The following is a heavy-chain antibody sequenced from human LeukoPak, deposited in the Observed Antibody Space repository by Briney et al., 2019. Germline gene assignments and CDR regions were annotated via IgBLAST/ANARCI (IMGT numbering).Heavy chain of an antibody. CDR2: ISISGDTT. CDR3: ANEIRPNDY. CDR1: GFTFSSHA. Sequence: GGSLRLSCGASGFTFSSHAMTWVRQAPGKGLEWVSAISISGDTTYYADAVKGRFTISRDNSKNTVYLQMNSLRAEDTAVYYCANEIRPNDYWGQGTLATVSS. V-gene: IGHV3-23*01. D-gene: IGHD4-17*01. J-gene: IGHJ4*02.